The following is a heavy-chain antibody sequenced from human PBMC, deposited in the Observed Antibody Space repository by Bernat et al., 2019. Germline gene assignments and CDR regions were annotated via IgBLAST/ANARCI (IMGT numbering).Heavy chain of an antibody. Sequence: EVQLVESGGGLVQPGGSLRLSCAASGFTFSDDWMYWVRQAPGKGLVWVSRIISDGSVTSYAESVNGRFTISRDNAKNTLYLQMNSLRAEDTAVYYCARRGSSGYYEYFEYWGQGTLVTVSS. CDR2: IISDGSVT. J-gene: IGHJ4*02. CDR1: GFTFSDDW. CDR3: ARRGSSGYYEYFEY. D-gene: IGHD3-22*01. V-gene: IGHV3-74*01.